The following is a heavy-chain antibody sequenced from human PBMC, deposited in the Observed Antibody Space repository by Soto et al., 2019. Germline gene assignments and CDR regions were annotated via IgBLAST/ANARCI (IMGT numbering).Heavy chain of an antibody. CDR3: ARDRDMATFGDYFDY. Sequence: SSYYWGWIRQAPGGGLEWVSSISRHSGRIYYPEALKGRFTISRDNTKNSLYLDMTSLRVEDTAVYFCARDRDMATFGDYFDYWGQGVLVTLSS. CDR2: ISRHSGRI. D-gene: IGHD3-16*01. CDR1: SSYY. V-gene: IGHV3-21*06. J-gene: IGHJ4*02.